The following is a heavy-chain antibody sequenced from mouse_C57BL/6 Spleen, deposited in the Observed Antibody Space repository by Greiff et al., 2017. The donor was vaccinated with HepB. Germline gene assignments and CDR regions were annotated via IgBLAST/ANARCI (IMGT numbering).Heavy chain of an antibody. CDR3: ARETGTTWFAY. D-gene: IGHD4-1*01. J-gene: IGHJ3*01. Sequence: VQLQQPGTELVKPGASVKLSCKASGYTFTSYWMHWVKQRPGQGLEWIGNINPSNGGTNYNEKFKSKATLSVDKSSSTGYMQLSSLPSEDTAVYYCARETGTTWFAYWGQGTLVTVSA. V-gene: IGHV1-53*01. CDR1: GYTFTSYW. CDR2: INPSNGGT.